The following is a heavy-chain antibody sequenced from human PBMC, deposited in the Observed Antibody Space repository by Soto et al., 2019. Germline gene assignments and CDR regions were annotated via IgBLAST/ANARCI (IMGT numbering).Heavy chain of an antibody. Sequence: KPSETLSLTCTVSGGSISSPNFYWSWIRQHPGKGLEWIGHIYYSGTTYYNPTLKSRVTISVDTSKNQFSLKLSSVTAADTAVYYCARGGTMIGRHYGMDVWGQGTTVTVSS. V-gene: IGHV4-39*07. CDR2: IYYSGTT. D-gene: IGHD3-22*01. CDR3: ARGGTMIGRHYGMDV. CDR1: GGSISSPNFY. J-gene: IGHJ6*02.